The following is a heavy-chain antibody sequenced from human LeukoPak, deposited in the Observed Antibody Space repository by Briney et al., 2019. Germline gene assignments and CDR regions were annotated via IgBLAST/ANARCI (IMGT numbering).Heavy chain of an antibody. CDR3: ARVDLVGAKGVVERWFDP. V-gene: IGHV4-59*01. J-gene: IGHJ5*02. D-gene: IGHD1-26*01. CDR2: IYYSGST. Sequence: SETLSLTCIVSGGSISSYYWSWIRQPPGKGLEWIGYIYYSGSTNYNPSLKSRVTISVDTSKNQFSLKLSSVTAADTAVCYCARVDLVGAKGVVERWFDPWGQGTLVTVSS. CDR1: GGSISSYY.